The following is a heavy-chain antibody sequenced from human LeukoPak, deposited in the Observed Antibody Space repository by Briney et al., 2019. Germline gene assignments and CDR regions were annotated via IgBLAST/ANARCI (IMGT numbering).Heavy chain of an antibody. J-gene: IGHJ6*03. CDR3: AKLLTGRPSGYMDV. CDR2: ISGNGGST. CDR1: GFIFSNFA. Sequence: GGSLRLSCAASGFIFSNFAMSWVRQAPGKGLEWVAGISGNGGSTSYADSVKGRFNISRDNSKKTLDLQMNSLRAEDTAVYYCAKLLTGRPSGYMDVWDKGTTVSVSS. V-gene: IGHV3-23*01. D-gene: IGHD6-6*01.